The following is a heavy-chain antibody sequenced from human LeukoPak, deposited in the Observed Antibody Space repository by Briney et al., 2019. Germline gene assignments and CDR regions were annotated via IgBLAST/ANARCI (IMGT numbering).Heavy chain of an antibody. J-gene: IGHJ4*02. CDR2: LSASGDST. V-gene: IGHV3-23*01. D-gene: IGHD2-2*01. Sequence: PGGSLRLSCAASGFTFSSFAMTWVRQAPGKGLEWVSGLSASGDSTYYADSVKGRFTISRDNSQNTLYLQMNSLRAEDTAVYYCAKDRGVTIVVPDFDCWGQGTLVTVSS. CDR1: GFTFSSFA. CDR3: AKDRGVTIVVPDFDC.